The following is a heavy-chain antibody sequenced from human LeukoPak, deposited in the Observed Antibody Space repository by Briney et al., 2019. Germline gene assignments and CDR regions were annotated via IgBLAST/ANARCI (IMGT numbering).Heavy chain of an antibody. J-gene: IGHJ4*02. CDR1: GFTFSKAW. Sequence: GSLRLSCAASGFTFSKAWMSWVRQAPGKGLEWVGHIKSKTDGGTRDYAAPVQGRFTISRDDSKNTVYLQMNSLKTEDTAVYYCTTEGQLLWFRDWGQGTLVTVSS. CDR3: TTEGQLLWFRD. V-gene: IGHV3-15*01. D-gene: IGHD2-21*01. CDR2: IKSKTDGGTR.